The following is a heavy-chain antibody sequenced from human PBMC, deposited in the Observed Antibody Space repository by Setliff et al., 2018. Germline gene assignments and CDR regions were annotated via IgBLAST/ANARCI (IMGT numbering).Heavy chain of an antibody. Sequence: PGGSLRLSCAVSGFTFSTSWMAWVRQAPGQGLEWVANKKEEGSEKYYVDSVKGRFTVSRDNADNSISLQMNSLSAEDTAHYYCARGGDFGFCSGGSCYSAGLDYWGLGTRVTVS. D-gene: IGHD2-15*01. J-gene: IGHJ4*02. V-gene: IGHV3-7*01. CDR3: ARGGDFGFCSGGSCYSAGLDY. CDR1: GFTFSTSW. CDR2: KKEEGSEK.